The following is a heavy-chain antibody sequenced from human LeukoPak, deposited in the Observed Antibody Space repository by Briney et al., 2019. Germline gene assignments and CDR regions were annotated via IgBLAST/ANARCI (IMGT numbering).Heavy chain of an antibody. CDR2: INHSGST. V-gene: IGHV4-34*01. CDR3: ARRSSWYGFY. J-gene: IGHJ4*02. Sequence: SETLSLTCAVYGGSFSGYYWSWIRQPPGKGLEWIGEINHSGSTNYNPSLKSRVTISADTSKNQFSLKLSSVTAADTAVYYCARRSSWYGFYWGQGTLVTVSS. D-gene: IGHD6-13*01. CDR1: GGSFSGYY.